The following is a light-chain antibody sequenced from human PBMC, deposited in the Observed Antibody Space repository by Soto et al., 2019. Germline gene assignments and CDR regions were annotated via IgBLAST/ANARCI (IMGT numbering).Light chain of an antibody. CDR3: QQRSNWPT. V-gene: IGKV3-11*01. CDR1: QSVSSY. CDR2: DAS. Sequence: ILLTQSPGTLSLSRWEIATLACRASQSVSSYLAWYQQKPGQAPRLLIYDASNRATGIPARFSGSGSGTDFTLTISSLEPEDFAVYYCQQRSNWPTFGQGTRLEIK. J-gene: IGKJ5*01.